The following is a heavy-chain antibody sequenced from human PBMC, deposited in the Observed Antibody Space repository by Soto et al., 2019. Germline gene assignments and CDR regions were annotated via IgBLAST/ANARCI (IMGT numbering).Heavy chain of an antibody. V-gene: IGHV3-66*01. D-gene: IGHD1-26*01. CDR3: VKNRGAGTLSNWSFAS. CDR1: GFTVSSYY. CDR2: IYSAGSA. Sequence: WGSLRLSCAASGFTVSSYYMSWVRQAPGKGLEWVSVIYSAGSADFADSVKGRFTISRDNSKNTLYLQMSSLRAEDTAVYYCVKNRGAGTLSNWSFASWGRGSLVTVSS. J-gene: IGHJ2*01.